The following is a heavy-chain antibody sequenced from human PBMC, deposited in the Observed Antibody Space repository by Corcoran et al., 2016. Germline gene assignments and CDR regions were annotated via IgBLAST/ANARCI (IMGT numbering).Heavy chain of an antibody. CDR3: ASKACVTASDDAFDI. J-gene: IGHJ3*02. V-gene: IGHV3-73*02. Sequence: EVQLVESGGGLVQPGGSLKLSCAASGFTFSGSAMHWVRQASGKGLEWVGRIRSKANSYATAYAASVNGRFTISRDDSTKTAYLQMNSLKTEDTAVYYCASKACVTASDDAFDIWGQGTMVTVSS. D-gene: IGHD2-21*02. CDR1: GFTFSGSA. CDR2: IRSKANSYAT.